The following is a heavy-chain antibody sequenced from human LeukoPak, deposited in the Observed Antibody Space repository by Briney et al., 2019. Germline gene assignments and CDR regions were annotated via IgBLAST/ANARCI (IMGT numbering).Heavy chain of an antibody. J-gene: IGHJ4*02. D-gene: IGHD3-22*01. V-gene: IGHV3-33*01. Sequence: GGSLRLSCAASGFIFSSYGMHWVRQAPGKGLEWVAVMWYDGSNKNYVDSVKGRFTISRDNSKNTLYLQMNSLRAEDTAVYYCARGSSAFYSTGDYWGQGTLVTVSS. CDR3: ARGSSAFYSTGDY. CDR2: MWYDGSNK. CDR1: GFIFSSYG.